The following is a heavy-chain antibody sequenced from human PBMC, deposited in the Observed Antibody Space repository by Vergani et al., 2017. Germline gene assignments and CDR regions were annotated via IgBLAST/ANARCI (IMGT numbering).Heavy chain of an antibody. D-gene: IGHD3-22*01. CDR2: IIPIFGTA. CDR1: GGTFSSYA. J-gene: IGHJ5*02. CDR3: ARGPHHRSGYPRAYNGFDP. V-gene: IGHV1-69*01. Sequence: QVQLVQSGAEVKKPGSSVKVSCKASGGTFSSYAISWVRQAPGQGLEWMGGIIPIFGTANYAQKFQGRVTITADESTSTAYMELSSLRSEDTAVYYCARGPHHRSGYPRAYNGFDPWGQGTLVTVSS.